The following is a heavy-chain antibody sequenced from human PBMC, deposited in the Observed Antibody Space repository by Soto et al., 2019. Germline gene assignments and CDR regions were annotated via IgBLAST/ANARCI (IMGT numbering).Heavy chain of an antibody. D-gene: IGHD6-19*01. CDR3: ARGGQWLVPNNYFDY. CDR2: IWYDGSNK. CDR1: GFTFSSYG. J-gene: IGHJ4*02. Sequence: GGSLRLSCAASGFTFSSYGMHWVRQAPGKGLEWVAVIWYDGSNKYYADSVKGRFTISRDNSKNTLYLQMNSLRAEDTAVYYCARGGQWLVPNNYFDYWGQGTLVTVSS. V-gene: IGHV3-33*01.